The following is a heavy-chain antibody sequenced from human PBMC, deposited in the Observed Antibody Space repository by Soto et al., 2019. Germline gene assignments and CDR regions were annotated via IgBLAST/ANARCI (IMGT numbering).Heavy chain of an antibody. Sequence: QVQLQESGPGLVKPSETLSLTCTVSGGSISSYYWCWIRQPPGTGLELIGYSYYSGSTNYNPSLKRRVTISVDTSKNQFSRKLSSVTAADTAVYYCARTLGSGYDPYYGMDVWGHGTTVTVSS. CDR2: SYYSGST. CDR3: ARTLGSGYDPYYGMDV. D-gene: IGHD5-12*01. J-gene: IGHJ6*02. V-gene: IGHV4-59*01. CDR1: GGSISSYY.